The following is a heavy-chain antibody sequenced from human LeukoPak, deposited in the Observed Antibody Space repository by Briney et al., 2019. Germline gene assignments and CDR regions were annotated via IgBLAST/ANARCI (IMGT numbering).Heavy chain of an antibody. J-gene: IGHJ5*02. D-gene: IGHD3-10*01. CDR1: GGSISSYY. Sequence: SETLSLTCTVSGGSISSYYWSWIRQPPGKGLEWIGYIYYSGSTYYNPSLKSRVTISVDTSKNQFSLKLSSVTAADTAVYYCARTMVRGAIMDNWFDPWGQGTLVTVSS. V-gene: IGHV4-59*12. CDR2: IYYSGST. CDR3: ARTMVRGAIMDNWFDP.